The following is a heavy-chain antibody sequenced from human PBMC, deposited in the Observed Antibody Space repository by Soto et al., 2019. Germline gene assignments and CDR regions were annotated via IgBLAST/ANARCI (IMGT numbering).Heavy chain of an antibody. CDR3: ARGRTYCSGGSCYLGWFDP. CDR2: MNPNSGNT. D-gene: IGHD2-15*01. CDR1: GYTFTSYD. J-gene: IGHJ5*02. V-gene: IGHV1-8*01. Sequence: GASVKVSCKASGYTFTSYDINWVRQATGQGLEWMGWMNPNSGNTGYAQKFQGRVTMTRNTSISTAYMELSSLRSEDTAVYYCARGRTYCSGGSCYLGWFDPWGQGTLVTV.